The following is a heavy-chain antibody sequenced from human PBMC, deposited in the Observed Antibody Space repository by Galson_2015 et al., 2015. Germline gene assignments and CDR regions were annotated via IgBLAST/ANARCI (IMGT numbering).Heavy chain of an antibody. V-gene: IGHV1-69*13. CDR3: ARGIEMVQGVHYYYYMDV. J-gene: IGHJ6*03. Sequence: SVKVSCKASGGTFSSYAISWVRQAPGQGLEWMGGIIPIFGTANYAQKFQGRVTITADESTSTAYMELSSLRSEDTAVYYCARGIEMVQGVHYYYYMDVWGKGTTVTVSS. CDR1: GGTFSSYA. D-gene: IGHD3-10*01. CDR2: IIPIFGTA.